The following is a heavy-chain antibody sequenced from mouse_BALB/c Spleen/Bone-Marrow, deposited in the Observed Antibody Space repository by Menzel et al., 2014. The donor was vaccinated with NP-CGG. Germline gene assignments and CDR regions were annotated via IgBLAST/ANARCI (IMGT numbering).Heavy chain of an antibody. CDR3: TPRLRY. V-gene: IGHV1S22*01. CDR1: GYTFTSYW. Sequence: LQQSWSELVRPGASVKLSCKASGYTFTSYWMHWVKQRPGQGLEWIGNIYPGSGSTNYDEKFKSKATLTVDTSSSTAYMQLSSLTSEDSAVYYCTPRLRYWGQGTTLTVSS. CDR2: IYPGSGST. J-gene: IGHJ2*01. D-gene: IGHD1-2*01.